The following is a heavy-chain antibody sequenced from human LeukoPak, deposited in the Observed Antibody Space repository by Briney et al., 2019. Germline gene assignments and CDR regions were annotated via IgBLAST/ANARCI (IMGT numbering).Heavy chain of an antibody. J-gene: IGHJ4*02. D-gene: IGHD5-18*01. CDR3: AKAAGRGYNYGDYFDY. V-gene: IGHV3-23*01. CDR1: GFTFSNSA. CDR2: ISGSGGGT. Sequence: GGSLRLSCAASGFTFSNSAMSWVRQAPGKGLEWVSAISGSGGGTYYADSVKGRFTISRDNSKNTLFVQMNSLRAADTAVYYCAKAAGRGYNYGDYFDYWGQGTLVTVSS.